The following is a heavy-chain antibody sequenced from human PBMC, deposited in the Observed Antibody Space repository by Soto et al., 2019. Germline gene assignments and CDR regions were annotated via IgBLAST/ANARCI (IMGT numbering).Heavy chain of an antibody. V-gene: IGHV4-34*01. CDR2: INHSGST. Sequence: SETLSLTCAVYGGSFSGYYWSWIRQPPGKGLEWIGEINHSGSTNYNPSLKSRATISVDTSKNQFSLKLSSVTAADTAVYYCARLNIVVVPAADGNYYSMDVWGKGTTVTVSS. CDR1: GGSFSGYY. CDR3: ARLNIVVVPAADGNYYSMDV. J-gene: IGHJ6*03. D-gene: IGHD2-2*01.